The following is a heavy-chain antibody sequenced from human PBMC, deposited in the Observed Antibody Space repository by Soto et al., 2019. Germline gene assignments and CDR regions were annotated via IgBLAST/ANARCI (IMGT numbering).Heavy chain of an antibody. CDR3: ASIRLVRISERGGLDY. Sequence: QVQLVESGGGVVQPGRSLRLSCAASGFTFSSYGMHWVRQAPGKGLEWVALISYDGSNKYYVDSVKGRFTISRDNSKKTLYLQMNSLRAEDTAVYYCASIRLVRISERGGLDYWGQGTLVTFSS. CDR2: ISYDGSNK. CDR1: GFTFSSYG. J-gene: IGHJ4*02. D-gene: IGHD6-19*01. V-gene: IGHV3-30*03.